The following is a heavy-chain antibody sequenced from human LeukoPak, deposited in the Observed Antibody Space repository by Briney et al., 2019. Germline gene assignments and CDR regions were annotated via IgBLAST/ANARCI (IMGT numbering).Heavy chain of an antibody. CDR1: GYTFTSYG. Sequence: ASVRVSCTASGYTFTSYGIGWVRQAPGQGLEWMGWISAYNGNTNYAQKLQGRVTMTTDTSTSTAYMELRSLRSDDTAVYYCARGADQYDYSNYRTDYWGQGTLVTVSS. CDR2: ISAYNGNT. CDR3: ARGADQYDYSNYRTDY. D-gene: IGHD4-11*01. V-gene: IGHV1-18*01. J-gene: IGHJ4*02.